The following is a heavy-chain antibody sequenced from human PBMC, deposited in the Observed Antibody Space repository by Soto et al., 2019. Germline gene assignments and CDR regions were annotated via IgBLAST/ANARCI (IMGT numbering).Heavy chain of an antibody. CDR3: ARPPAQTGYRRKYYFDY. Sequence: QVQLVESGGGVVQPGRSLRLFCAASGFTFSSYAMHWVRQAPGKGLEWVAVISYDGSNKYYADSVKGRFTISRDNSKNTLYLQMNSLRAEDTAVYYCARPPAQTGYRRKYYFDYWGQGTLVTVSS. CDR1: GFTFSSYA. D-gene: IGHD3-9*01. J-gene: IGHJ4*02. CDR2: ISYDGSNK. V-gene: IGHV3-30-3*01.